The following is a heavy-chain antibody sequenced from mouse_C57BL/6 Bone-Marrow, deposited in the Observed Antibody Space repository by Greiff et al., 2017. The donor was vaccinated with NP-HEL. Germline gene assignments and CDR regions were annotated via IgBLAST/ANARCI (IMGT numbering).Heavy chain of an antibody. Sequence: QVQLQQPGAELVKPGASVKMSCKASGYTFTSYWITWVKQRPGQGLEWIGDIYPGSGSTNYNEKFKSKATLTVDTSSSPAYMQLSSLTSEDSAVYYCARELLITTVVATKGHWGQGTTLTVSS. V-gene: IGHV1-55*01. CDR3: ARELLITTVVATKGH. CDR1: GYTFTSYW. CDR2: IYPGSGST. J-gene: IGHJ2*01. D-gene: IGHD1-1*01.